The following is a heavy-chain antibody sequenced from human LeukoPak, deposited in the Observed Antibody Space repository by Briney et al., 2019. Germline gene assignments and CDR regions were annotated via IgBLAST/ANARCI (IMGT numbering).Heavy chain of an antibody. J-gene: IGHJ5*01. V-gene: IGHV3-23*01. CDR2: ISGSGGST. CDR1: GFTFSSYA. D-gene: IGHD5-18*01. CDR3: AKVPIAWIQLWFDY. Sequence: GGSLRLSCAASGFTFSSYAMSWVRQAPGKGLEWVSAISGSGGSTYYADSVKGWFTISRDNSKNTLYLQMNSLRAEDTAVYYCAKVPIAWIQLWFDYWGQGTLVTVSS.